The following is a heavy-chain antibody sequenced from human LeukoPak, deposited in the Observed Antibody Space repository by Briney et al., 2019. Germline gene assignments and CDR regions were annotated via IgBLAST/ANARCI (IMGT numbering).Heavy chain of an antibody. D-gene: IGHD3-22*01. Sequence: ASVKVSCKASGCTFTGYYMHWVRQAPGQGLEWMGWINPNSGGTNYAQKFQGRVTMTRDTSISTAYMELSRLRSDDTAVYYCARGRSRMIAHFVIWGQGTMVTVSS. CDR2: INPNSGGT. V-gene: IGHV1-2*02. CDR1: GCTFTGYY. CDR3: ARGRSRMIAHFVI. J-gene: IGHJ3*02.